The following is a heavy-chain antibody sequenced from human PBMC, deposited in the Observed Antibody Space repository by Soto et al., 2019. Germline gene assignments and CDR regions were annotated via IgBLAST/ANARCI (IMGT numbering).Heavy chain of an antibody. J-gene: IGHJ3*02. CDR3: ARDHEYSNGWYDALDI. CDR2: ISSSGSTI. D-gene: IGHD6-19*01. CDR1: GFTFSSYY. V-gene: IGHV3-11*01. Sequence: GGSLRLSCAASGFTFSSYYMNWIRQAPGKGLEWVSYISSSGSTIYYADSVKGRFIISRDNAKNSVYLQMNSLRAEDTAMYYCARDHEYSNGWYDALDIWGQGTMVTVSS.